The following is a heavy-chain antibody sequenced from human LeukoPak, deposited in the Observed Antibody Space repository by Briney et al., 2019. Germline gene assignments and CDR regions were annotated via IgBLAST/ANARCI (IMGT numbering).Heavy chain of an antibody. Sequence: GGSLRLSCAASGFTFRSYSMNWVRQAPGEGLEWVSSISFSGGYIYYADSLKGRITISRDNAKNSLYLQMNSLRAEDTAVYYCARRATTERGHSYGLDYWGQGTLVTVSS. CDR2: ISFSGGYI. CDR3: ARRATTERGHSYGLDY. J-gene: IGHJ4*02. D-gene: IGHD5-18*01. CDR1: GFTFRSYS. V-gene: IGHV3-21*01.